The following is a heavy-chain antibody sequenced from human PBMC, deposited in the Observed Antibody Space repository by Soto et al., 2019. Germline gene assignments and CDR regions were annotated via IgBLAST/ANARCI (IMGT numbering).Heavy chain of an antibody. CDR2: INHSGST. V-gene: IGHV4-34*01. Sequence: SETLSLTCAVYGGSFSGYYWSWIRQPPGKGLEWIGEINHSGSTNYNPSLKSRVTISVDTSKNQFSLKLSSVTAADTAVYYCRGTIFGVGPGFDPWGQGTLVTVSS. CDR3: RGTIFGVGPGFDP. CDR1: GGSFSGYY. D-gene: IGHD3-3*01. J-gene: IGHJ5*02.